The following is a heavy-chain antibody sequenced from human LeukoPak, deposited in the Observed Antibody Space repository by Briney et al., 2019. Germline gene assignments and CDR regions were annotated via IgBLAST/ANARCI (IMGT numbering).Heavy chain of an antibody. D-gene: IGHD4-17*01. Sequence: SETLSLTCTVSGGSISSYYWSWIRQPPGKGLEWIGYIYYSGGTNYNPSLKSRATISVDTSKNQFSLKLSSVTAADTAVYYCARAYGDYGDYWGQGTLVTVSS. J-gene: IGHJ4*02. CDR2: IYYSGGT. V-gene: IGHV4-59*01. CDR1: GGSISSYY. CDR3: ARAYGDYGDY.